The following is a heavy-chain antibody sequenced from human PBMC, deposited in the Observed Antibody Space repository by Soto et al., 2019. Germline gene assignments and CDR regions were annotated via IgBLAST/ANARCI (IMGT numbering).Heavy chain of an antibody. V-gene: IGHV1-8*01. J-gene: IGHJ1*01. CDR2: MNPNSGNT. D-gene: IGHD2-2*01. CDR3: ARGLGVPAASAEYFQH. CDR1: GYTFTSYD. Sequence: ASVKVSCKASGYTFTSYDINWVRQATGQGLEWMGWMNPNSGNTGYAQKFQGRVTMTRNTSISTAYMELSSLRSEDTAAYYCARGLGVPAASAEYFQHWGQGTLVTVSS.